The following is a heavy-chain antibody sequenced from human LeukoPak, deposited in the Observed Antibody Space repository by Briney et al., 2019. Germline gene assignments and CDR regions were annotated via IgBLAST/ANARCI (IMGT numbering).Heavy chain of an antibody. CDR3: ARQSYRRFDP. CDR1: GDSVSSNSVA. J-gene: IGHJ5*02. Sequence: SQTLSLTCAISGDSVSSNSVAWNWFRQSPSRGLEWLGRTYYTSKWNNDYAVSVQSRIAVNPDTPKNQFSLHLNSVTPDDTAVYYCARQSYRRFDPWGQGTLVTVSS. CDR2: TYYTSKWNN. V-gene: IGHV6-1*01.